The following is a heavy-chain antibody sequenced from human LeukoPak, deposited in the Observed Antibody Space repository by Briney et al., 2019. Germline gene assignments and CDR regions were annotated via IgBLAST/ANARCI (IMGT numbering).Heavy chain of an antibody. D-gene: IGHD3-3*01. Sequence: PSETLSLTCSVSGVAMRGNEYYWSWLRQPPGKGLEWIASMYYRATTFYNPSLESRVATSVDTSRNQFSLELKSVTAADTAVYFCARSYYTPLEGFSYYWFDPWGQGILVTVSS. CDR2: MYYRATT. J-gene: IGHJ5*02. CDR3: ARSYYTPLEGFSYYWFDP. CDR1: GVAMRGNEYY. V-gene: IGHV4-39*07.